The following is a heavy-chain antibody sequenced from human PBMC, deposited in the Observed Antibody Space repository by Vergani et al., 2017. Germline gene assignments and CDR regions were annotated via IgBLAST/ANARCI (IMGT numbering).Heavy chain of an antibody. D-gene: IGHD2-21*02. J-gene: IGHJ5*02. CDR1: GGSISSSSYY. CDR3: ARRSIVVVTAIRRYNWFDP. V-gene: IGHV4-39*07. Sequence: QLQLQESGPGLVKPSETLSLTCTVSGGSISSSSYYWGWIRQPPGKGLEWIGSIYYSGSTYYNPSLKSRVTISVDTSKNQFSLKLSSVTAADTAVYYCARRSIVVVTAIRRYNWFDPWGQGTLVTVSS. CDR2: IYYSGST.